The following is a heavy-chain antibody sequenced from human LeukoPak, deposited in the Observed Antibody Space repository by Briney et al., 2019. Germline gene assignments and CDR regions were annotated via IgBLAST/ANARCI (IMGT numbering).Heavy chain of an antibody. CDR1: GGSSSNHF. CDR3: ARHWPGKSKPNYYYYYYMDV. CDR2: IYYTGST. D-gene: IGHD1-14*01. J-gene: IGHJ6*03. V-gene: IGHV4-59*08. Sequence: SETLSLTCTVSGGSSSNHFWSWIRQPPGKGLEWIGYIYYTGSTNYNPSLKSRVTISVDTSKNQFSLKLSSVTAADTAVYYCARHWPGKSKPNYYYYYYMDVWGKGTTVTVSS.